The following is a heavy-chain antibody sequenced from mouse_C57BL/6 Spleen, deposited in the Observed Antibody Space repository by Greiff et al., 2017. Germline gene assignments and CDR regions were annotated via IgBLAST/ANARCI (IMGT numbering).Heavy chain of an antibody. CDR2: IYPGSGNT. CDR3: AREYYYGRGYYFDY. D-gene: IGHD1-1*01. Sequence: QVQLQQSGAELVRPGASVKLSCKASGYTFTDYYINWVKQRPGQGLEWIARIYPGSGNTGYNEKFKGKATLTAEHSSSTAYMQLSSLTSEDSAVYFCAREYYYGRGYYFDYWGQGTTLTVSS. J-gene: IGHJ2*01. CDR1: GYTFTDYY. V-gene: IGHV1-76*01.